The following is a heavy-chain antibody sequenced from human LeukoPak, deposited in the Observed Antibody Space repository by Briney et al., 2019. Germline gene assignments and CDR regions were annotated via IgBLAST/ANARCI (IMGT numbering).Heavy chain of an antibody. J-gene: IGHJ4*02. CDR2: INHSGST. D-gene: IGHD5-12*01. CDR1: GGSFSGYY. Sequence: SETLSLTCAVYGGSFSGYYWSWIRQPPGKGLEWIGEINHSGSTNYNPSLKSRVTISVDTSKNQFSLKVSSVTAADTAVYYCARRDTCTLRPIDYWGQGTLITVSS. V-gene: IGHV4-34*01. CDR3: ARRDTCTLRPIDY.